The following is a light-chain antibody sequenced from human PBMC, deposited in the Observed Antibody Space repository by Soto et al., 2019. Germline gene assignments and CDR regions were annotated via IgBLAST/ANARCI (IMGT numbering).Light chain of an antibody. Sequence: EIVMTQTPFSLSVTPGQPASISCKSSQSLLYSDGKPYLYWYLQKPGQSPQLLIYDVANRFSGVPDRFSGNGSETDFKLEISRVEAEDVGVYYCLQTIQVPLTFGGGTKVEIK. V-gene: IGKV2D-29*02. CDR1: QSLLYSDGKPY. J-gene: IGKJ4*01. CDR2: DVA. CDR3: LQTIQVPLT.